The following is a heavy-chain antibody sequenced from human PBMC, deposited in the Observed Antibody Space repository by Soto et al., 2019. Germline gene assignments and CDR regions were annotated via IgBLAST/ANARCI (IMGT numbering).Heavy chain of an antibody. D-gene: IGHD6-13*01. V-gene: IGHV3-30*03. CDR3: ASWGGIASPVYEGSKAENYT. J-gene: IGHJ4*01. Sequence: GGSLRLSCAASGFIISGYVMHWVRQAPGKGLEWLAVISYDGSNKFYGDSVKGRFTISRDNSKNTLYLQVNSLRAEDTAVYYCASWGGIASPVYEGSKAENYTWAQENLVTISS. CDR1: GFIISGYV. CDR2: ISYDGSNK.